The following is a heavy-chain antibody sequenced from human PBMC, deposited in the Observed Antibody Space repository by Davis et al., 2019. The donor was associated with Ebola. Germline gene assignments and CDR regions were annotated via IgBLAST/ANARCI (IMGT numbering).Heavy chain of an antibody. CDR1: GFTFSSYA. CDR2: ISYDGSNK. D-gene: IGHD6-19*01. CDR3: AKDSSGWYWAEVDY. V-gene: IGHV3-30-3*01. J-gene: IGHJ4*02. Sequence: PGGSLRLSCAASGFTFSSYAMHWVRQAPGKGLEWVAVISYDGSNKYDADSVKGRFTISRDNSKNSLYLQMNSLRTEDTALYYCAKDSSGWYWAEVDYWGQGTLVTVSS.